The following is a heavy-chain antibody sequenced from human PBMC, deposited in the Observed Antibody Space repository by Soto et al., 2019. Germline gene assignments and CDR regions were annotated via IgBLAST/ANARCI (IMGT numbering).Heavy chain of an antibody. J-gene: IGHJ4*02. Sequence: QITLKESGPTLVKVTQTVTLTCTFSGFSLSSTGVGVGWIRQPPGKALEGLALINWNDDKRYNPSLKSRLTITKDTSKNHVVLTMTNMDPVDTAPYYCARSGHNSGFFYYDYWGQGTLITVSS. V-gene: IGHV2-5*01. CDR1: GFSLSSTGVG. D-gene: IGHD3-22*01. CDR3: ARSGHNSGFFYYDY. CDR2: INWNDDK.